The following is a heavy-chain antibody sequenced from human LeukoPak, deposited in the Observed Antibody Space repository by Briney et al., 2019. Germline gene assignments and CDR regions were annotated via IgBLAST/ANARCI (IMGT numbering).Heavy chain of an antibody. CDR2: IYHSGST. CDR3: ARWALTEKSSPASSPSMVRGIDAFDI. D-gene: IGHD3-10*01. CDR1: GYSISSGYY. V-gene: IGHV4-38-2*02. J-gene: IGHJ3*02. Sequence: PSETLSLTCTVSGYSISSGYYWGWIRQPPGKGLEWIGSIYHSGSTYYNPSLKSRVTISVDTSKNQFSLKLSSVTAADTAVYYCARWALTEKSSPASSPSMVRGIDAFDIWGQGTMVTVSS.